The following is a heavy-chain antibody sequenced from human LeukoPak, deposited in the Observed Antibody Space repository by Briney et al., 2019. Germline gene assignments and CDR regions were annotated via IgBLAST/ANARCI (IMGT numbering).Heavy chain of an antibody. Sequence: PGGSLRLSCAASGFTFSNTGMHWVRQAPGKGLEWVGRIKSQTDGVTTDYAAPVKGRFHISRDDSKNKFYLQMNSLKSEDTAVYYCSTNPTHWGQGTLVTVSS. CDR2: IKSQTDGVTT. CDR1: GFTFSNTG. J-gene: IGHJ4*02. V-gene: IGHV3-15*01. CDR3: STNPTH. D-gene: IGHD1-14*01.